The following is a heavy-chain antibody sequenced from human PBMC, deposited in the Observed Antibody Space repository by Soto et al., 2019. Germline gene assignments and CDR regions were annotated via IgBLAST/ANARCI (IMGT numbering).Heavy chain of an antibody. CDR1: GGSISSSSYY. CDR3: ARHESRYDILTGYYRLYNWFDP. J-gene: IGHJ5*02. CDR2: IYYSGST. V-gene: IGHV4-39*01. Sequence: SETLSLTCTVSGGSISSSSYYWGWIRQPPGKGLEWIGSIYYSGSTYYNPSLKSRVTISVDTSKNQFSLKLSSVTAADTAVYYCARHESRYDILTGYYRLYNWFDPWGQGTLVTVS. D-gene: IGHD3-9*01.